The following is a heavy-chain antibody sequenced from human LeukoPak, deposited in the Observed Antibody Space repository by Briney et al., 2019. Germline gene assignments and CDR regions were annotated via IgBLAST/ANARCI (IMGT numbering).Heavy chain of an antibody. CDR1: GFTLSDHY. J-gene: IGHJ4*02. Sequence: GGSLRLSCAASGFTLSDHYMNWVRQAPGKGLEWVGRSKNKANSYTTEYAASVTGRFTFARDDSENSLYLQMNSLKTEDTAVYYCARGDSSGYSNYWGQGTLVTVSS. CDR3: ARGDSSGYSNY. D-gene: IGHD3-22*01. V-gene: IGHV3-72*01. CDR2: SKNKANSYTT.